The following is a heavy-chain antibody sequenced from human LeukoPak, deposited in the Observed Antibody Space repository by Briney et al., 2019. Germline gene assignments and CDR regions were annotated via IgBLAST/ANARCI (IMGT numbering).Heavy chain of an antibody. J-gene: IGHJ4*02. CDR3: ARHPTLYPD. V-gene: IGHV3-74*01. CDR1: GFTFSSYW. CDR2: INSDGSSR. Sequence: GGPLRLSCAASGFTFSSYWMHWVRQAPGKGLVWVSRINSDGSSRSYADSVKGRFTISRDNANNTLYLQMNSLRAEDTAVYYCARHPTLYPDWGQGTLVTVSS. D-gene: IGHD2-8*01.